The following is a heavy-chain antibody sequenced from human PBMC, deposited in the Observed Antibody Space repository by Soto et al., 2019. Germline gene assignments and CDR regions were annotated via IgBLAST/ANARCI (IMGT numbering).Heavy chain of an antibody. Sequence: PGESLKISCKGSGYSFTNYWIAWVRQMPGKGLECMGIIYPGDSATKCSPSFQGQVTISADKSISTAYLQWSSLKASDTAMYYCARVGYSSGHYFFDYWGQGALVTVSS. CDR3: ARVGYSSGHYFFDY. J-gene: IGHJ4*02. CDR1: GYSFTNYW. D-gene: IGHD6-19*01. CDR2: IYPGDSAT. V-gene: IGHV5-51*01.